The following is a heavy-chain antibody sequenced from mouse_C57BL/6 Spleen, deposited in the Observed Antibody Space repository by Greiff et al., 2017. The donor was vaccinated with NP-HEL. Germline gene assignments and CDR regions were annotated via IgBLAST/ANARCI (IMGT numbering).Heavy chain of an antibody. D-gene: IGHD3-1*01. CDR2: FYPGSGSI. J-gene: IGHJ2*01. CDR3: ARRTPQLDDYFDY. CDR1: GYTFTEYT. Sequence: VQLQESGAELVKPGASVKLSCKASGYTFTEYTIHWVKQRPGQGLEWIGWFYPGSGSIKYNENFKDKATLTADKSSSTVYMVLSRLTSEDSAVYFCARRTPQLDDYFDYWGQGTTLTVSS. V-gene: IGHV1-62-2*01.